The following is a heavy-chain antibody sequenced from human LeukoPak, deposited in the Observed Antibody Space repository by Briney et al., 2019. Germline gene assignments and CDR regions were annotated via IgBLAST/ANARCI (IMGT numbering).Heavy chain of an antibody. CDR2: INPNSGNT. CDR3: ATRNGSGSLYFDY. CDR1: GYTFTGYY. D-gene: IGHD3-10*01. J-gene: IGHJ4*02. V-gene: IGHV1-8*02. Sequence: ASVKVSCKASGYTFTGYYMHWVRQAPGQGLEWMGWINPNSGNTGYAQKYQGRVTMTRNTSINTAYMELSSLSSEDTAVYYCATRNGSGSLYFDYWGQGTLVTVSS.